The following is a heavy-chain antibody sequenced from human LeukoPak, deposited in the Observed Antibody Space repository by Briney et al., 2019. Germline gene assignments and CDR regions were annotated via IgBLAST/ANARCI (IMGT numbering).Heavy chain of an antibody. J-gene: IGHJ4*02. V-gene: IGHV4-30-4*08. D-gene: IGHD3-10*01. CDR2: IYYSGST. Sequence: PSETLSLTCTVSGGSISSGDYYWSWIRQPPGKGLEWIGYIYYSGSTYYNPSLKSRVTISVDTSKNQFSLKLSSVTAADTAVYYCARDGIVPGSVGYFDYWGQGTLVTVSS. CDR3: ARDGIVPGSVGYFDY. CDR1: GGSISSGDYY.